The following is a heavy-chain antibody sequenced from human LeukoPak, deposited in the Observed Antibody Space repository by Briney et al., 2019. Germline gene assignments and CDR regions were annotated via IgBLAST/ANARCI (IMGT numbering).Heavy chain of an antibody. CDR3: ATGNPGATLVLGY. J-gene: IGHJ4*02. D-gene: IGHD1-26*01. CDR1: GFTFSTYS. CDR2: ITTSSDSK. Sequence: GESLRLSCAASGFTFSTYSMNWVRQAPGKGLEWVSSITTSSDSKYYADSIKGRFTVSTDNSKNTLYLQMNSLRAEDTAIYYCATGNPGATLVLGYWGQGTLVTVSS. V-gene: IGHV3-21*04.